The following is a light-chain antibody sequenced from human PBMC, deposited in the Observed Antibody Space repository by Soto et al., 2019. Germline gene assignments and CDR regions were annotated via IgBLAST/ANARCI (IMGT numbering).Light chain of an antibody. CDR1: SSDVGGYNY. Sequence: QSALTQPRSVSGSPGQSVTISCTGTSSDVGGYNYVSWYQQHPGKVPKLIIWDVNKRPSGVPDRFSGSNSGNTASLTISGLQAEDEADYYCCSYAGGYVFEVIFGGGTKLTVL. CDR3: CSYAGGYVFEVI. V-gene: IGLV2-11*01. CDR2: DVN. J-gene: IGLJ2*01.